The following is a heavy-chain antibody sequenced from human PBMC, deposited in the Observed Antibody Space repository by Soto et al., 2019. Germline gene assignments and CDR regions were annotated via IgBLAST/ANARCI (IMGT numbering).Heavy chain of an antibody. Sequence: QVQLVQSGAEVKKSGSSVKVSCKASGDTDTNYVISWVRQAPGQGLEWMVGIFPKFGTTYSAQKLQDRLTITADESTSTVYMQLSSLRLDDTAVYYCEAEMTFGKLSVVWGQGTTVTVSS. J-gene: IGHJ6*02. V-gene: IGHV1-69*01. CDR2: IFPKFGTT. CDR1: GDTDTNYV. CDR3: EAEMTFGKLSVV. D-gene: IGHD3-16*02.